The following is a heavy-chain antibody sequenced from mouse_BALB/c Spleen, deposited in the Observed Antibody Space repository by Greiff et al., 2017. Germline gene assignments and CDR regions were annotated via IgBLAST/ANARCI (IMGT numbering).Heavy chain of an antibody. D-gene: IGHD1-2*01. CDR2: INPGSGGT. J-gene: IGHJ4*01. Sequence: QVQLQQSGAELVRPGTSVKVSCKASGYAFTNYLIEWVKQRPGQGLEWIGVINPGSGGTNYNEKYKGKATLTADKSSSTAYMQLSSLTSDDSAVYFCARSYYGYSYAMDYWGQGTSVTVSS. V-gene: IGHV1-54*01. CDR3: ARSYYGYSYAMDY. CDR1: GYAFTNYL.